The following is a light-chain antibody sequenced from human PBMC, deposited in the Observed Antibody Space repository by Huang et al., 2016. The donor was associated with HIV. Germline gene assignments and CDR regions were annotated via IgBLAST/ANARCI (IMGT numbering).Light chain of an antibody. V-gene: IGKV3-15*01. CDR2: GAS. J-gene: IGKJ1*01. CDR1: QSITVN. Sequence: TQSPNTLSVSPGERAFLSCRASQSITVNLAWYQQSPGQPPRLLIYGASTRATGSPARFSGGGSGTEFTLLISSMQTEDFALYYCQQYNNWPPWTFGQGTKVDI. CDR3: QQYNNWPPWT.